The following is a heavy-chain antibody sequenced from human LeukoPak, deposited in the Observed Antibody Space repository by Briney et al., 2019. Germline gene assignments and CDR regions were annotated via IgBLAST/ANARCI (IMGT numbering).Heavy chain of an antibody. J-gene: IGHJ6*03. D-gene: IGHD4-11*01. CDR1: GGSFSGYY. V-gene: IGHV4-34*01. CDR3: ARNETTGLQRTPHYHSYVDV. Sequence: SETLSLTCAVYGGSFSGYYWSWIRQPPGKGLEWIGEINHSGSTNYNPSLKSRVTISVDTSKNQFSLKLSSVTAADTAVYYCARNETTGLQRTPHYHSYVDVWGKGTTVTVSS. CDR2: INHSGST.